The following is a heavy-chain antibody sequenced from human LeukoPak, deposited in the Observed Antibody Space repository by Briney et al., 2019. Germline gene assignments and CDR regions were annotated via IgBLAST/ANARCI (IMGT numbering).Heavy chain of an antibody. J-gene: IGHJ3*02. CDR3: ARDSVDYVWGSYRLDAFDI. V-gene: IGHV1-18*01. CDR1: GYTFTSYG. D-gene: IGHD3-16*02. Sequence: ASVKVSCKASGYTFTSYGISWVRQAPGQGLEWMGWISAYNGNTNYAQKLQGRVTMTTGTSTSTAYMELRSLRSDDTAVYYCARDSVDYVWGSYRLDAFDIWGQGTMVTVSS. CDR2: ISAYNGNT.